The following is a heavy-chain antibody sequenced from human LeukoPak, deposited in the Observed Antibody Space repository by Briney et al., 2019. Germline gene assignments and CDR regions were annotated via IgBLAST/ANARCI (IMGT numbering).Heavy chain of an antibody. J-gene: IGHJ4*02. CDR1: GGSISSYY. D-gene: IGHD3-3*01. CDR3: ARIQAYYDFWSGYYTDYYFDY. Sequence: PSETLSLTCTVSGGSISSYYWSWIRQPPGKGLEWIGYIYYSGSTNYNPSLKSRVTISVDTSKNQFSLKLSSVTAADTAVCYCARIQAYYDFWSGYYTDYYFDYWGQGTLVTVSS. V-gene: IGHV4-59*01. CDR2: IYYSGST.